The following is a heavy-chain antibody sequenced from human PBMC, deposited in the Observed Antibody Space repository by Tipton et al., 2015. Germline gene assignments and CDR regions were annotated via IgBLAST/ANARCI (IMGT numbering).Heavy chain of an antibody. V-gene: IGHV3-11*01. CDR1: GFTFSDNF. D-gene: IGHD6-6*01. CDR3: ARDQGSSSSRPP. CDR2: ISSSGSLT. J-gene: IGHJ5*02. Sequence: SLRLSCVASGFTFSDNFMTWIRQAPGKGLEWVSYISSSGSLTYYADTVKGRFTISRDNDKKSLYLQMNSLRAEDTAVYYCARDQGSSSSRPPWGQGTLVTVSS.